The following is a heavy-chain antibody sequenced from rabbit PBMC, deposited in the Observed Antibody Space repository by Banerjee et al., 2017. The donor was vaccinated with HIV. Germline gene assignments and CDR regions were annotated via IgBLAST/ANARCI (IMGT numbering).Heavy chain of an antibody. V-gene: IGHV1S40*01. CDR1: GFSFSSSYY. CDR3: ARDLGGNSYYGAFNL. D-gene: IGHD8-1*01. CDR2: IYAGSSGST. Sequence: QSLEESGGDLVKPGASLTLTCTASGFSFSSSYYMCWVRQAPGKGLEWIACIYAGSSGSTYYASWAKGRFTISKTSSTTVTLQMTSLTAADTATYFCARDLGGNSYYGAFNLWGPGTLVTVS. J-gene: IGHJ4*01.